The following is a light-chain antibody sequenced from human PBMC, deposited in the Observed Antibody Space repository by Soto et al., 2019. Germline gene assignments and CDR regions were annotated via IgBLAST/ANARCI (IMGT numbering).Light chain of an antibody. CDR1: SSDVGLYNY. Sequence: QSALTQPASVSGSPGQSITISCTGSSSDVGLYNYVSWYQQHPGKARKLMIYDVNDRTSVVSDGFSGSKPGNTASLTISGLRADGEADYYCSSYTSDTTHVVFGGGTKLTVL. V-gene: IGLV2-14*03. CDR2: DVN. CDR3: SSYTSDTTHVV. J-gene: IGLJ2*01.